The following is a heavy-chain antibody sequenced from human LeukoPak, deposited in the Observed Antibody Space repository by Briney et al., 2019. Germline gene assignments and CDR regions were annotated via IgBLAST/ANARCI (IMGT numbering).Heavy chain of an antibody. V-gene: IGHV3-30*02. J-gene: IGHJ4*02. CDR2: IRYDGTNK. D-gene: IGHD6-19*01. Sequence: GGSLRLSCAVSGIIFSSYGIHWVRQAPGKGLEWVAFIRYDGTNKYYADSVKGRFTISRDNSKNTLYLQMNSLRAEDTAVYYCAKVGSGWYGVDYWGQGTLVTVST. CDR3: AKVGSGWYGVDY. CDR1: GIIFSSYG.